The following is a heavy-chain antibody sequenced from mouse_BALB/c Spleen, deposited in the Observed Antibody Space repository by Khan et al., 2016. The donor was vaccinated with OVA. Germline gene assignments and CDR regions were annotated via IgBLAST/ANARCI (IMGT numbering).Heavy chain of an antibody. CDR1: GFNIKDYY. CDR2: IDPENGDT. D-gene: IGHD2-14*01. V-gene: IGHV14-4*02. Sequence: VQLQQSGAELVRSGASVKLSCTASGFNIKDYYLHWVKQRPKQGLEWIGWIDPENGDTEYAPKFQGKATMTADTSSHTAYRQLSSPTSEDTAVYYCNRAYVGFAYWGQGTLVTVSA. J-gene: IGHJ3*01. CDR3: NRAYVGFAY.